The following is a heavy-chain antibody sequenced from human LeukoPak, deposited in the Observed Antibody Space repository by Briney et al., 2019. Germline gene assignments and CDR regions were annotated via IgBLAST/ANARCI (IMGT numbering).Heavy chain of an antibody. Sequence: SETLSLTCTVSGGSVSSYYWSWIRQPPGKGLEWIGYIYTRGKTNSNPSLKSRVTISGDTSKNQFSLKLSSVTAADTAVYYCARHLHSDGSGSYLNWLDPWARESWSPSPQ. CDR2: IYTRGKT. CDR3: ARHLHSDGSGSYLNWLDP. CDR1: GGSVSSYY. V-gene: IGHV4-4*09. J-gene: IGHJ5*02. D-gene: IGHD3-10*01.